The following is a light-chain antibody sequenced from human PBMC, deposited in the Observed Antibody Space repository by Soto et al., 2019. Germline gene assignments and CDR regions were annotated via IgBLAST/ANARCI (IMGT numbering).Light chain of an antibody. CDR1: QSVSSTY. Sequence: EIVLTQSPDTLSLSPGETATLSCRASQSVSSTYLARYQQKPGQGPRLLISGASSRATGIPDRCSGSGYGTDFPLTSSRLEAEDVAVYYCQQYGSSPGTFGQGTKVEIK. V-gene: IGKV3-20*01. CDR3: QQYGSSPGT. CDR2: GAS. J-gene: IGKJ1*01.